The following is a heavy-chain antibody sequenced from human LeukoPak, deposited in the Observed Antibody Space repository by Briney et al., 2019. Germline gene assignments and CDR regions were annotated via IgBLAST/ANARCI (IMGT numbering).Heavy chain of an antibody. D-gene: IGHD2-2*01. J-gene: IGHJ6*01. V-gene: IGHV4-34*01. CDR2: INHSGST. CDR1: GGSFSGYY. Sequence: SETLSLTCAVYGGSFSGYYWSWIRQPPGKGLEWIGEINHSGSTNYNPSLKSRVTISVDTSKNQFSLKLSSVTAADTAVYYCASYCSSTSCSDIEFRGPGTPVTVSS. CDR3: ASYCSSTSCSDIEF.